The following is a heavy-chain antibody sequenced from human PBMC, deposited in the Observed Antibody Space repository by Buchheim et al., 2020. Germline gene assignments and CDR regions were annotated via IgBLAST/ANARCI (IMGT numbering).Heavy chain of an antibody. CDR1: GGSISSSSYY. V-gene: IGHV4-39*01. Sequence: QLQLQESGPGLVKPSETLSLTCTVSGGSISSSSYYWGWIRQPPGKGLEWIGSIYYSGSTYYNPSLKSRVTISVDTSKNQFSLKLSSVTAADTAVYYCARLLEYPPPGALIDYWGQGTL. J-gene: IGHJ4*02. CDR2: IYYSGST. D-gene: IGHD1-1*01. CDR3: ARLLEYPPPGALIDY.